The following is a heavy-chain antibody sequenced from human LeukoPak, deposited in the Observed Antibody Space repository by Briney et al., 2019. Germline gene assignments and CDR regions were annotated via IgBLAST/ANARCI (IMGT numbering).Heavy chain of an antibody. CDR3: ARDPSGSYFSSGIDY. D-gene: IGHD1-26*01. Sequence: GGSLRLSCAASGFTFSSCTMHWVRQAPGKGLEWVAVISYDGSNKYYADSVKGRFTISRDNSQNTLYLQMNSLRAEDTAVYYCARDPSGSYFSSGIDYCGQGILVTVPS. CDR2: ISYDGSNK. CDR1: GFTFSSCT. J-gene: IGHJ4*02. V-gene: IGHV3-30-3*01.